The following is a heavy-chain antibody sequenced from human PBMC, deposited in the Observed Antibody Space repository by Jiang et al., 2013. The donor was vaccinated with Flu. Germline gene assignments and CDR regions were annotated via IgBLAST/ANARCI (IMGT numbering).Heavy chain of an antibody. CDR3: AGQPQGHDYANY. D-gene: IGHD4-17*01. CDR1: GASISSSYYY. J-gene: IGHJ4*02. V-gene: IGHV4-39*01. Sequence: TLSLTCTVSGASISSSYYYWGWIRQPPGKGLEWIATISYSGSTYYNPSLRSRLTISVDTSKNQFSLKLSSVTAADTAAYYCAGQPQGHDYANYWGQRTLVTVSS. CDR2: ISYSGST.